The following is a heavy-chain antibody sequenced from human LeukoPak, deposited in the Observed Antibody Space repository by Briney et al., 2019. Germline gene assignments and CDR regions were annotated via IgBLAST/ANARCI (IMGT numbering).Heavy chain of an antibody. Sequence: TGRSLRLSCAASGFTFDDYAMHWVRQAPGKGLEWVSGISWNSGSIGYADSVKGRFTISRDNAKNSLYLQMSNLRAEDTAVYFCARGGGLDVWGQGATVTVSS. V-gene: IGHV3-9*01. J-gene: IGHJ6*02. CDR2: ISWNSGSI. D-gene: IGHD3-16*01. CDR3: ARGGGLDV. CDR1: GFTFDDYA.